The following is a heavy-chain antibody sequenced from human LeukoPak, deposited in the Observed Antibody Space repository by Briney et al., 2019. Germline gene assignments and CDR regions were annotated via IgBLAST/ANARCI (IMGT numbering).Heavy chain of an antibody. D-gene: IGHD5-24*01. Sequence: SETLSLTCTVSGGSISSGGYYWSWIRQHPGKGLEWNGYIYYSGSTYYNPSLKSRVTISVDTSKNQFSLKLSSVTAADTAVYYCAECRDGYKFDYWGQGTLVTVSS. CDR1: GGSISSGGYY. J-gene: IGHJ4*02. CDR3: AECRDGYKFDY. V-gene: IGHV4-31*03. CDR2: IYYSGST.